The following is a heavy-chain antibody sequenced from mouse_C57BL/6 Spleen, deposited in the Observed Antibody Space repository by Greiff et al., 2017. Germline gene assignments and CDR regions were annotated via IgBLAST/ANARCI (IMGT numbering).Heavy chain of an antibody. CDR1: GFTFSDYG. D-gene: IGHD3-3*01. V-gene: IGHV5-17*01. J-gene: IGHJ4*01. Sequence: EVQLVESGGGLVKPGGSLKLSCAASGFTFSDYGMHWVRQAPEKGLEWVAYISSGSSTIYYADTVKGRFTISRDNANNTLFLQMTSLRSEDTAMYYCARPGDAYYAMDYWGQGTSVTVSS. CDR3: ARPGDAYYAMDY. CDR2: ISSGSSTI.